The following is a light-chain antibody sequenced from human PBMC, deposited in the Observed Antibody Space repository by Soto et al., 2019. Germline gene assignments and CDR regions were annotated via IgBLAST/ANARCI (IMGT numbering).Light chain of an antibody. CDR3: AVWDGSLNGVI. V-gene: IGLV1-36*01. Sequence: QAVLTQPPSVSEAPRQRVTISCSGSSSNIGNNAVNWYQQLPGKAPKLLIYYDDLVPSGVSDRFSGSKSGTSASLAISGLQSEDEADYYCAVWDGSLNGVIFGGGTKLTVL. CDR2: YDD. J-gene: IGLJ2*01. CDR1: SSNIGNNA.